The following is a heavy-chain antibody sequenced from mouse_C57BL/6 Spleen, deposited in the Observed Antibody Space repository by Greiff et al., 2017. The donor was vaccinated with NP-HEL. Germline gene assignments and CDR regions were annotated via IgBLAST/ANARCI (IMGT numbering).Heavy chain of an antibody. J-gene: IGHJ3*01. CDR3: TRVLRRGTWFAY. CDR1: GYTFTDYE. CDR2: IDPETGGT. Sequence: VQLQQSGAELVRPGASVTLSCKASGYTFTDYEMHWVKQTPVHGLEWIGAIDPETGGTAYNQKFKGKAILTADKSSSTAYMELRSLTSEDSAVYYCTRVLRRGTWFAYWGQGTLVTVSA. V-gene: IGHV1-15*01.